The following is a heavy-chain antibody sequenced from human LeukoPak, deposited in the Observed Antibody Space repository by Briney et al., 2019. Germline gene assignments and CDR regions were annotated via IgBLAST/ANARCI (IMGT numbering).Heavy chain of an antibody. Sequence: SETLSLTCTVSGVSISSYYWSWIRQPPGKGLEWIGYIYYSGSTNYNPSLKSRVTISVDTSKNQFSLKLSSVTAADTAVYYCARVVLDGYSAPYFDLWGRGTLVTVSS. D-gene: IGHD5-24*01. CDR3: ARVVLDGYSAPYFDL. CDR2: IYYSGST. V-gene: IGHV4-59*01. J-gene: IGHJ2*01. CDR1: GVSISSYY.